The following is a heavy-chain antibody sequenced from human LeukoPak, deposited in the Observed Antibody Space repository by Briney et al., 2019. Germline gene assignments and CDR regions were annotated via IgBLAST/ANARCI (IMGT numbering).Heavy chain of an antibody. CDR3: VRSYCGGDCYHFDY. CDR1: GFTFSSYV. Sequence: GGSPRLSCAASGFTFSSYVLNWVRQAPGKGLEWVAVISYDGSNKYYADSVKGRFTISRDNSKNTLYLQMNSLRAEDTAVYYSVRSYCGGDCYHFDYWGQGTLVTVSS. J-gene: IGHJ4*02. CDR2: ISYDGSNK. D-gene: IGHD2-21*02. V-gene: IGHV3-30*14.